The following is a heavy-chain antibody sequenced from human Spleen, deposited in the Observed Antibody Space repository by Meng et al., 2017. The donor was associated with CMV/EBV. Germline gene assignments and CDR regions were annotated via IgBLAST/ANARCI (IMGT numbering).Heavy chain of an antibody. V-gene: IGHV3-21*01. Sequence: AASGFTFSSYSMNWVRQAPGKGLEWVSYISSSSYIYYADSVKGRFTISRDNAKNSLYLQMNSLRAEDTAVYYCARDITGTAKNWFDPWGQGTLVTVSS. CDR1: GFTFSSYS. CDR3: ARDITGTAKNWFDP. D-gene: IGHD1/OR15-1a*01. J-gene: IGHJ5*02. CDR2: ISSSSYI.